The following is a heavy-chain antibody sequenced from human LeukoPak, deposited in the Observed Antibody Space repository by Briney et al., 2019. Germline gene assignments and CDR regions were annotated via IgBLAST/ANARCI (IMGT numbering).Heavy chain of an antibody. D-gene: IGHD3-9*01. Sequence: SETLSLTCAVYGGSFSGYYWSWIRQPPGKGLEWIGEINHSGSTNYNPSLKSRVTISVDTSKNQFSLKLSSVTAADTAVYYCARGGILTGYYTAFDYWGQGTLVTVSS. CDR3: ARGGILTGYYTAFDY. V-gene: IGHV4-34*01. J-gene: IGHJ4*02. CDR2: INHSGST. CDR1: GGSFSGYY.